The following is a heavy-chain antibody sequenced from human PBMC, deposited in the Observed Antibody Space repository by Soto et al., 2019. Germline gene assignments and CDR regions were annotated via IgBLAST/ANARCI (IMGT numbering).Heavy chain of an antibody. CDR3: ANCPTLYAPTYNWFDP. V-gene: IGHV3-23*01. CDR2: ITSSGGST. Sequence: EVQLLESGGGLVQPGGSLRLSCAASGFTFSSYAMSWVRQAPGKGLEWVSAITSSGGSTYYADSVRGRFTISRDNSKKTLYLQMNSLRAEDTVLYYCANCPTLYAPTYNWFDPWGQGTLVTVSS. CDR1: GFTFSSYA. J-gene: IGHJ5*02. D-gene: IGHD2-8*01.